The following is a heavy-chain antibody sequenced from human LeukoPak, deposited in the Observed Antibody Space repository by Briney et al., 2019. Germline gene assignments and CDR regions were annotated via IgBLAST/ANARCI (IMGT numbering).Heavy chain of an antibody. CDR1: GYTFTGYY. CDR2: INPNSGGT. V-gene: IGHV1-2*02. CDR3: ARASNYYDVLTDY. D-gene: IGHD3-9*01. Sequence: ASVKVSCKASGYTFTGYYMHWVRQAPGQGLEWMGWINPNSGGTNYAQKFQGRVTMTRDTSISTAYMELSRLRSDDTAVYYCARASNYYDVLTDYWGQGTLVTVSS. J-gene: IGHJ4*02.